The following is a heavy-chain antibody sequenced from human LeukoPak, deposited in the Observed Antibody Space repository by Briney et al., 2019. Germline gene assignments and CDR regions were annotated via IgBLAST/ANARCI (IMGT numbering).Heavy chain of an antibody. Sequence: GGSLRLSCAASGFTFSNYAMSWVRQAPGKGLEWVSTITGSGGTTYYADSVKGRFTTSRDNSKNTLYLQMSSVRAEDTALYYCAEEVGATYPTFDYWGQGTLVTVSS. J-gene: IGHJ4*02. CDR1: GFTFSNYA. CDR2: ITGSGGTT. CDR3: AEEVGATYPTFDY. D-gene: IGHD1-26*01. V-gene: IGHV3-23*01.